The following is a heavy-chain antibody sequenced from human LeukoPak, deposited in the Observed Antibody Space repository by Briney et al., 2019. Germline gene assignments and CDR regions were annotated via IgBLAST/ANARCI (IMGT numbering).Heavy chain of an antibody. CDR2: IRSNGRDT. D-gene: IGHD2-15*01. J-gene: IGHJ5*02. Sequence: GGSLRLSCAASGFTFREYSTSWVRQAPGKGLEWVSNIRSNGRDTFYTDSVKGRFTISRDNSKNTLYLQMDSLRVEDTAVYYCVKGGYTTSFDPWGQGTLVTVSS. V-gene: IGHV3-23*05. CDR3: VKGGYTTSFDP. CDR1: GFTFREYS.